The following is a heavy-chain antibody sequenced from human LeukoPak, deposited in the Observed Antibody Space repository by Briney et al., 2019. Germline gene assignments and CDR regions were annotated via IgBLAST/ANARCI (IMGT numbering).Heavy chain of an antibody. J-gene: IGHJ4*02. CDR1: GYTITGYY. CDR2: INCNSGGT. V-gene: IGHV1-2*02. Sequence: ASVKVSCTASGYTITGYYLHWVRQAPGQGLEWMGWINCNSGGTNYAQKFQGRVTMTRDTSISTVYMELSRLIFDDTAVYYCARDKATVTTPYFDYWGQGTQVTVSS. CDR3: ARDKATVTTPYFDY. D-gene: IGHD4-17*01.